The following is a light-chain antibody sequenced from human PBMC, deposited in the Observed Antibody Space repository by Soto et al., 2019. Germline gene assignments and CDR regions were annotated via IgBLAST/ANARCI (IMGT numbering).Light chain of an antibody. J-gene: IGLJ2*01. CDR3: CSYAGDLAL. CDR2: DVS. CDR1: SSDVGGYDF. V-gene: IGLV2-11*01. Sequence: QSALTQPRPVSGSPGQSVTISCTGTSSDVGGYDFVSWYQQHPGKAPKLLISDVSKRPSGVPDRFSGSKSGNTASLTISGLQAEDEGDYFCCSYAGDLALFGGGTKVTVL.